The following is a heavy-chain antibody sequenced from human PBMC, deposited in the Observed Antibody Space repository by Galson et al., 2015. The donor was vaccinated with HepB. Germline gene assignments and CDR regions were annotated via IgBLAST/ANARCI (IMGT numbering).Heavy chain of an antibody. J-gene: IGHJ4*02. CDR2: INPSGGST. Sequence: SVKVSCKASGYTFTSYYMHWVRQAPGQGLEWMGIINPSGGSTSYAQKFQGRFTMTRDTSTSTVYMELSSLRSEDTAVYYCAREGLGYSGYGYFDYWGQGTLVTVSS. CDR1: GYTFTSYY. V-gene: IGHV1-46*03. D-gene: IGHD5-12*01. CDR3: AREGLGYSGYGYFDY.